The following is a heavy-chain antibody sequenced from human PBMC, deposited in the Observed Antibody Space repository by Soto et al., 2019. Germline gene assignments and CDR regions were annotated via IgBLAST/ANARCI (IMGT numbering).Heavy chain of an antibody. Sequence: EVQLVESGGGLVQPGGSLRLSCAVSGFTFSSFWMHWVRQAPGEGLVWVSRITTDGSSTSYADSVKGRFTISRDNAQNRLYLQMNSLRVEDTAMYYCAKRGVDTFGLSYWGQGTLVTVSS. J-gene: IGHJ4*02. CDR2: ITTDGSST. D-gene: IGHD3-10*01. CDR1: GFTFSSFW. V-gene: IGHV3-74*01. CDR3: AKRGVDTFGLSY.